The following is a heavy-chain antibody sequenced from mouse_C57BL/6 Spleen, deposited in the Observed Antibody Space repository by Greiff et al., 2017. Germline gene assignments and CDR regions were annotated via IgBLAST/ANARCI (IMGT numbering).Heavy chain of an antibody. CDR3: ARGGFIVRDYYAMDY. CDR2: IWSGGST. V-gene: IGHV2-2*01. Sequence: VQRVESGPGLVQPSQSLSITCTVSGFSLTSYGVHWVRQSPGKGLEWLGVIWSGGSTDYNAAFISRLSISKDNSKSQVFFKMNSLQADDTAIYYCARGGFIVRDYYAMDYWGQGTSVTVSS. J-gene: IGHJ4*01. D-gene: IGHD1-1*01. CDR1: GFSLTSYG.